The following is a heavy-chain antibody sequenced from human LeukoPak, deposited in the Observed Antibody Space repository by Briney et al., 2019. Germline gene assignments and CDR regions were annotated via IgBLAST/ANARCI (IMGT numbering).Heavy chain of an antibody. J-gene: IGHJ3*02. CDR1: GFTFSSYA. CDR2: ISYDGSNK. CDR3: ARGSWDGYSTDAFDI. Sequence: GGSLRLSCAASGFTFSSYAMHWVRQAPGKGLEWVAVISYDGSNKYYADSVKGRFTISRDNSKNTLYLQMNSLRAEDTAVYYCARGSWDGYSTDAFDIWGQGTMVTVSS. V-gene: IGHV3-30-3*01. D-gene: IGHD5-24*01.